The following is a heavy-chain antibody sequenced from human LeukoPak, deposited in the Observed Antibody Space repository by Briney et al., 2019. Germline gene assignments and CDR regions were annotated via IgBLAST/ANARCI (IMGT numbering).Heavy chain of an antibody. D-gene: IGHD2-2*01. CDR3: ARVVPAAMLFDY. CDR1: GGSISCGDYY. V-gene: IGHV4-30-4*08. CDR2: IYYSGST. J-gene: IGHJ4*02. Sequence: PSQTLSLTCTVSGGSISCGDYYWSWLRQPPGKGLEWIGYIYYSGSTYYNPSLKSRVTISVDTSKNQFSLKLSSVTAADTAVYYCARVVPAAMLFDYWGQGTLVTDSS.